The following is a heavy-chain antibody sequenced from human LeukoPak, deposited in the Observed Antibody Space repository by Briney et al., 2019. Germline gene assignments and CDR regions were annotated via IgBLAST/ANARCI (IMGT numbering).Heavy chain of an antibody. D-gene: IGHD1-1*01. Sequence: KPSETLSLTCTFSGGSISSYYWGWIREPPGQGLGRVWYISYSGSTNFNPSLKSRVTISVDTSKNQFSLKLSSVTAADTAVYYCAREGTAGTNLNWFDPWGQGTLVTVSS. CDR3: AREGTAGTNLNWFDP. CDR1: GGSISSYY. V-gene: IGHV4-59*01. CDR2: ISYSGST. J-gene: IGHJ5*02.